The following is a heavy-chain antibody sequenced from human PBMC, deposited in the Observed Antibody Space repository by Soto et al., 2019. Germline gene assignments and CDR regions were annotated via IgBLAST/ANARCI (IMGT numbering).Heavy chain of an antibody. CDR3: ARHPGRPYCYSGMDV. Sequence: QVQLVQSGAEVKKPGSSVKVSCKASGGTFSSYAISWVRQAPGQGLEWMGGILPIFGTANYAQKFQARVTXPXXXSXXTAYMELSSLRSEATAVYYCARHPGRPYCYSGMDVWGQGTTVTVSS. V-gene: IGHV1-69*05. J-gene: IGHJ6*02. CDR2: ILPIFGTA. CDR1: GGTFSSYA. D-gene: IGHD2-15*01.